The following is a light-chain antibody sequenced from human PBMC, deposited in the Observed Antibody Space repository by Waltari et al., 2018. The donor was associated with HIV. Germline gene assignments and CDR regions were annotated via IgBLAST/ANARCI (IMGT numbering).Light chain of an antibody. CDR3: QSYDGTTVV. V-gene: IGLV6-57*01. CDR2: EDS. J-gene: IGLJ2*01. Sequence: NFILTQSHSVSESPGKTVPISCTRSSCGIGRNYIQWYQQRPGRSPDTVIYEDSQRPSGVPNRFSGSVDSSSISASLTISGLKTEDEADYFCQSYDGTTVVFGGGTRLTVL. CDR1: SCGIGRNY.